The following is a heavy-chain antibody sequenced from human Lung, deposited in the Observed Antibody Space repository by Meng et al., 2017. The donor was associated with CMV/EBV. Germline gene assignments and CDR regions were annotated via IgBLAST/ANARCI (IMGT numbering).Heavy chain of an antibody. V-gene: IGHV3-7*01. CDR1: GFTFSRYW. D-gene: IGHD1-26*01. J-gene: IGHJ4*02. CDR3: VKGGTQDLDY. CDR2: IKQDGSEK. Sequence: GESXKISCAASGFTFSRYWMGWVRQVPGKGLEWVANIKQDGSEKYYVDSVKGRFTVARDNAKNSLYLQMNSLRADDTAVYYCVKGGTQDLDYWGQGTLVTVSS.